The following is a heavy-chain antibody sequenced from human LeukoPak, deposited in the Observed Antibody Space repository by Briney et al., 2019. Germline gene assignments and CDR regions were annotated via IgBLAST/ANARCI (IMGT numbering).Heavy chain of an antibody. CDR3: GVGWDAFDI. V-gene: IGHV3-30*03. Sequence: PGGSLRLSCAASGFIFSSYGMHWVRQAPGKGLEWVAVISYDGGTKYYADSVKGRFTISRDNSKNTLYLQMNSLRAEDTAVYYCGVGWDAFDIRGQGTMVTVSS. CDR1: GFIFSSYG. J-gene: IGHJ3*02. CDR2: ISYDGGTK. D-gene: IGHD3-10*01.